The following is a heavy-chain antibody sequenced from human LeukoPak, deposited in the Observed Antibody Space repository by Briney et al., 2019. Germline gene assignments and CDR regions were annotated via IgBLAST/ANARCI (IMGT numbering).Heavy chain of an antibody. CDR3: AREILGGFNPGAY. J-gene: IGHJ4*02. CDR2: IHRSGSP. CDR1: LDSTTSNF. Sequence: SETLSLTCTVSLDSTTSNFWSWVRQPREKGLEWIGEIHRSGSPNYNPSLQSRVTISIDRSRNQIVLELSSVTAADTAVYYCAREILGGFNPGAYWGQGILVTVSS. D-gene: IGHD1-14*01. V-gene: IGHV4-4*02.